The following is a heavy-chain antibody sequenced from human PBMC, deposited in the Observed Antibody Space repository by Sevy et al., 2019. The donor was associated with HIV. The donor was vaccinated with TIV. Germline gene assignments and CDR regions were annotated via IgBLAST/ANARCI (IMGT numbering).Heavy chain of an antibody. D-gene: IGHD2-15*01. V-gene: IGHV3-21*01. CDR3: ARDPVANYYFDY. CDR1: AFTFSTYS. J-gene: IGHJ4*02. CDR2: ISSSSTYI. Sequence: GGSLRLSCAASAFTFSTYSMKWVRQAPGKGLEWVSSISSSSTYIYYADSVKGRFTVSRDNAKNSLYLQMNGLRAEDTAVYYCARDPVANYYFDYWGQGTLVTVSS.